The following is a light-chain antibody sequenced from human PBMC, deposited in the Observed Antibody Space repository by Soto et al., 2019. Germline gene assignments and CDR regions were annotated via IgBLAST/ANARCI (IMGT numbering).Light chain of an antibody. Sequence: EIVMTQSPATLSVSPGERATLSCRASQSVYSNLVWYQQKPGQAPRLLIYGASSRASRIPVRFSGSGSGTEFTLTISSLQSEDFAVYYCQQYNSWPRTFGQGTKVEIK. CDR2: GAS. V-gene: IGKV3-15*01. J-gene: IGKJ1*01. CDR3: QQYNSWPRT. CDR1: QSVYSN.